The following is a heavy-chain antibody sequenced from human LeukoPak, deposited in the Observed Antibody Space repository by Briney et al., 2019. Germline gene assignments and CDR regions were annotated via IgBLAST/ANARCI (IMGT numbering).Heavy chain of an antibody. J-gene: IGHJ4*02. CDR3: AREAGGDRQLHY. V-gene: IGHV4-4*07. CDR1: GGSISSYY. Sequence: SETLSLTCTVSGGSISSYYWSWIRQPAVKGLEWIGRIYTSGGTNYNPSLKSRVTMSVDTSKNQFSLKLSSVTAADTAVYYCAREAGGDRQLHYWGQGTLVTVSS. D-gene: IGHD2-21*02. CDR2: IYTSGGT.